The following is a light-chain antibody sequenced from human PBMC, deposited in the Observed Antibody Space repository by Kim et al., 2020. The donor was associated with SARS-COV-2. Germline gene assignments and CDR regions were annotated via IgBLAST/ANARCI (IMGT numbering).Light chain of an antibody. V-gene: IGKV3-20*01. J-gene: IGKJ1*01. CDR2: GAS. Sequence: PGERATLSCKASQSVSSNYLAWYQQKPGQAPRLLIYGASSRATGIPDRFSGSGSGTDFTLTITRLEPEDFAVYYCQQYSSSPATFGQGTKVDIK. CDR1: QSVSSNY. CDR3: QQYSSSPAT.